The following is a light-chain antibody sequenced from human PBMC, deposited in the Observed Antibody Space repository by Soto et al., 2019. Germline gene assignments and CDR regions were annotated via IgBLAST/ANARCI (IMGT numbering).Light chain of an antibody. J-gene: IGLJ1*01. CDR3: SSYTSSSTLDV. V-gene: IGLV2-14*01. Sequence: QSALTQPASVSGSPGQSITISCTGTSSDVGGYNYVSWYQQHPGKAPKLMIYDVSNRPSGVSNRFSGSKSGNTASLTISGLQAEDEADYYCSSYTSSSTLDVFGTGTKPPS. CDR1: SSDVGGYNY. CDR2: DVS.